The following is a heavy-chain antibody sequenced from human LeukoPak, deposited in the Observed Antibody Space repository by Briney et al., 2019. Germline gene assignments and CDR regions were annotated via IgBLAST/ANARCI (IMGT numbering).Heavy chain of an antibody. CDR3: AKSSYYDSSGYYREYYFDY. J-gene: IGHJ4*02. CDR1: GFTFSSYA. CDR2: VSGSGGST. Sequence: GGSLRLSCAASGFTFSSYAMSWVRQAPGKGLEWVSSVSGSGGSTYYADSVKGRFTISRDNSKSTLFLQMNSLRAEDTAVYYCAKSSYYDSSGYYREYYFDYWGRGTLVTVSS. V-gene: IGHV3-23*01. D-gene: IGHD3-22*01.